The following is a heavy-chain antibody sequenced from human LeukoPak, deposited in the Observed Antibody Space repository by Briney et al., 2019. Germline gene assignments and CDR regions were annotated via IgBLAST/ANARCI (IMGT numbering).Heavy chain of an antibody. J-gene: IGHJ4*02. CDR2: INSDGSST. V-gene: IGHV3-74*01. D-gene: IGHD4-23*01. Sequence: GGSLRLSCAASGIIFSNYWMHWVRQAPGKGLVWVSRINSDGSSTSYADSVKGRFTISRDNAKNTLYLQMNSLRAEDTAVYYCARAVATGYFDYWGQGTLVTVSS. CDR3: ARAVATGYFDY. CDR1: GIIFSNYW.